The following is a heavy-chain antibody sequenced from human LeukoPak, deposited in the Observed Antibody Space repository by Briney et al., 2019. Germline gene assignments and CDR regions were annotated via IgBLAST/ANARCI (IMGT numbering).Heavy chain of an antibody. CDR1: GGSVSGGSYC. CDR3: ARGFGSTVTTGTSGP. D-gene: IGHD4-17*01. Sequence: PSETLSLTCTVSGGSVSGGSYCWSWIRQPPGTELEWVGYIYYTGSTNYNPSLKSRVTISIDTSKNQFSLKLSSVTAADTAVYYCARGFGSTVTTGTSGPWGQGTLVTVSS. V-gene: IGHV4-61*01. J-gene: IGHJ5*02. CDR2: IYYTGST.